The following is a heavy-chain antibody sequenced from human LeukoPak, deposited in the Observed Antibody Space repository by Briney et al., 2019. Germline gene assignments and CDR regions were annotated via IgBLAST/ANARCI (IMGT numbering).Heavy chain of an antibody. CDR1: GFTFSSYT. Sequence: GGSLRLSCAASGFTFSSYTMNWVRQAPGKGLEWVSYISSSGHTISYADSVKGRFTISRDNAKNSLYLQVISLRAEDTAVYYCARGPSIAARYDAFDIWGQGTIVTVSS. CDR2: ISSSGHTI. J-gene: IGHJ3*02. D-gene: IGHD6-6*01. CDR3: ARGPSIAARYDAFDI. V-gene: IGHV3-48*04.